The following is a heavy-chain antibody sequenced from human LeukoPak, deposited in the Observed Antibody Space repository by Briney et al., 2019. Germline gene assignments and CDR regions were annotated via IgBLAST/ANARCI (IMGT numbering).Heavy chain of an antibody. V-gene: IGHV3-23*01. D-gene: IGHD2-15*01. CDR1: GFTFSSYA. CDR2: ISGSGGST. J-gene: IGHJ4*02. Sequence: PGGSLRLSCAASGFTFSSYAMSWVRQAPGKGLEWVSAISGSGGSTYYADSVKGRFTISRDNSKNTLYLQMNSLRAEDTAVYYCAKDQGYCSGGSCYLFDYWGQGTLVTVSS. CDR3: AKDQGYCSGGSCYLFDY.